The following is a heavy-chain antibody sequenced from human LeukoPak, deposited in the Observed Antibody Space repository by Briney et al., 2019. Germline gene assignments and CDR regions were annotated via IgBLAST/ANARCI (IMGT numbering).Heavy chain of an antibody. J-gene: IGHJ4*02. CDR1: GFTFSSYS. D-gene: IGHD3-10*01. V-gene: IGHV3-7*03. CDR3: ARDNLLLWFGELMVDY. CDR2: IKQDGSEK. Sequence: GGSLRLSWAASGFTFSSYSMNWVRQAPGKGLEWVANIKQDGSEKYYVDSVKGRFTISRDNAKNSLYLQMNSLRAEDTAVYYCARDNLLLWFGELMVDYWGQGTLVTVSS.